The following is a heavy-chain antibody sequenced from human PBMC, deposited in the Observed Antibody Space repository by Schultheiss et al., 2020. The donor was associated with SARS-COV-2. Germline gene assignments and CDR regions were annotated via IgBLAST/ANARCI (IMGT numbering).Heavy chain of an antibody. CDR2: IYYSGST. V-gene: IGHV4-61*05. J-gene: IGHJ6*02. Sequence: SETLSLTCAVSGDTISKTNYYWGWIRQSPGRALEWIGYIYYSGSTDYNPSLRSRVTISVDTSKNQFSLKLSSVTAADTAVYYCARVQIFGVTNRYYYYGMEVWGQGTTVNVSS. D-gene: IGHD3-3*01. CDR3: ARVQIFGVTNRYYYYGMEV. CDR1: GDTISKTNYY.